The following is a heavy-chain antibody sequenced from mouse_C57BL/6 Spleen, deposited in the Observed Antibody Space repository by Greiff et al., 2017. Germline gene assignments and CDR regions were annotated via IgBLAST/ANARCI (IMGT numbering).Heavy chain of an antibody. CDR1: GFTFSDYG. J-gene: IGHJ4*01. Sequence: EVQGVESGGGLVKPGGSLKLSCAASGFTFSDYGMHWVRQAPEKGLEWVAYISSGSSTIYYADTVKGRFTISRDNAKNTLFLQMTSLRSEDTAMYYCARHYDYDDYYAMDYWGQGTSVTVSS. CDR3: ARHYDYDDYYAMDY. D-gene: IGHD2-4*01. CDR2: ISSGSSTI. V-gene: IGHV5-17*01.